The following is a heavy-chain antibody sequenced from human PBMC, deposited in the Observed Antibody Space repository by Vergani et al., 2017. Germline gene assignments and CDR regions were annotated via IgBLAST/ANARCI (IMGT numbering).Heavy chain of an antibody. CDR3: ARESCXSTSWYWSGLGYYYYYYYMDV. CDR1: GGSISSSSYY. V-gene: IGHV4-39*07. Sequence: QLQLQESGPGLVKPSETLSLTCTVSGGSISSSSYYWGWIRQPPGKGLEWIGSIYYSGSTYYNPSLKSRVTISGATSKNKFSLKLSYVTAADTAVYYCARESCXSTSWYWSGLGYYYYYYYMDVWGKGTTVTVSS. D-gene: IGHD2-2*01. CDR2: IYYSGST. J-gene: IGHJ6*03.